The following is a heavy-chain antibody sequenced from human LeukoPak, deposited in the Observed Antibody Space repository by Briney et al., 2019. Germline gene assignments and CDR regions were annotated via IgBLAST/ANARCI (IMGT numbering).Heavy chain of an antibody. D-gene: IGHD3-22*01. CDR1: GFTFSDYT. V-gene: IGHV3-21*01. CDR3: ARDYYDSSASATFDH. Sequence: GGSLRLSCGASGFTFSDYTMNWVRQAPGKGLEWVSSISSDRSYIKYADSVKGRFSISRDNTKNSLFLEMRSLRIEDTAVYFCARDYYDSSASATFDHWGQGNLVTISS. CDR2: ISSDRSYI. J-gene: IGHJ4*02.